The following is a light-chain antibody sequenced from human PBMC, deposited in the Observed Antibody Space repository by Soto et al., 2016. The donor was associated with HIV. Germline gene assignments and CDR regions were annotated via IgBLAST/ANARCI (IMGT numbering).Light chain of an antibody. J-gene: IGKJ2*01. CDR2: GAS. CDR1: QDISSY. V-gene: IGKV1-33*01. CDR3: QQYDSTPYT. Sequence: DIQMTQSPSSLSASVGDRVTITCQASQDISSYLNWYQQKPGKAPKLLIYGASNLETGVPSRFSGSGSGKDFTFTISSLQPEDIATYYCQQYDSTPYTFGQGTKLEIK.